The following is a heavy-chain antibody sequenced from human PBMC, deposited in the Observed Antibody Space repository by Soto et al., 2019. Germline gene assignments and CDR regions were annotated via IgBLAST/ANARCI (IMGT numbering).Heavy chain of an antibody. Sequence: PSETLSLTCTVSGGSVSIGSHYWSWIRQPPGKGLEWIAYIYHSGSTDYNPSLKRRVSISVDLSENQFSLRLYSVTAADTAVCFCERERDQEIPSFDSLVIWYPETMPTVSS. V-gene: IGHV4-61*01. CDR1: GGSVSIGSHY. J-gene: IGHJ3*02. D-gene: IGHD2-2*01. CDR3: ERERDQEIPSFDSLVI. CDR2: IYHSGST.